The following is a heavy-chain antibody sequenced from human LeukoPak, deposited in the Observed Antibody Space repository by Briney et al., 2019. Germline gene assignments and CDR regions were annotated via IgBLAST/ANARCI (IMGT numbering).Heavy chain of an antibody. J-gene: IGHJ4*02. D-gene: IGHD6-6*01. CDR1: GFTFSSDA. Sequence: GGSLRLSCSASGFTFSSDAMSWVRQAPGKGLEWVSAISGSGAGTHYADSVKGRFTTSRDTSKNTLYLQMNSLRADDTAVYYCVTSSSYYWGQGTLVTVSS. V-gene: IGHV3-23*01. CDR3: VTSSSYY. CDR2: ISGSGAGT.